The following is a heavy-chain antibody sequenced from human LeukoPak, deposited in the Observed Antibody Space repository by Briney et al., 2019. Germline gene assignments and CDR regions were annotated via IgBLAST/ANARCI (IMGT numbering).Heavy chain of an antibody. Sequence: GGSLRLSCAASGFTFSSSAMSWVRQVPGKGLEWVSGISASGGSTSYADSVRGRFTISRDNSKNTLYVQMNSLRDEDTAVYYCAKELDYDFWSGYYMYYYYYGMDVWGQGTTVTVSS. CDR2: ISASGGST. CDR3: AKELDYDFWSGYYMYYYYYGMDV. D-gene: IGHD3-3*01. V-gene: IGHV3-23*01. CDR1: GFTFSSSA. J-gene: IGHJ6*02.